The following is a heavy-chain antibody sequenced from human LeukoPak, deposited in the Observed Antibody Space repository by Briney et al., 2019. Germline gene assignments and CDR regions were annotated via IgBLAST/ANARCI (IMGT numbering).Heavy chain of an antibody. CDR3: AREGAGAHYFDY. CDR1: GGSISSGDHY. J-gene: IGHJ4*02. V-gene: IGHV4-30-4*01. D-gene: IGHD1-26*01. Sequence: SQTLSLTCTVSGGSISSGDHYWSWIRQPPGKGLEWIGYIYYSGSAYYNPSLKSRVTISVDTSKNQFSLKLSSVTATDTAVYYCAREGAGAHYFDYWGQGTLVTASS. CDR2: IYYSGSA.